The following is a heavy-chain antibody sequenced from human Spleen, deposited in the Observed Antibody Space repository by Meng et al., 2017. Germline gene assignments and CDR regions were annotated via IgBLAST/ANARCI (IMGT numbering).Heavy chain of an antibody. Sequence: GESLKISCKASGYTFTSYGISWVRQAPGQGLEWMGWISAYNGNTNYAQKLQGRVTMTTDTSTSTAYMELRSLRSDDTAVYYCARDTVSSGSAFDIWGQGTMVTVSS. CDR2: ISAYNGNT. CDR1: GYTFTSYG. J-gene: IGHJ3*02. V-gene: IGHV1-18*01. D-gene: IGHD6-19*01. CDR3: ARDTVSSGSAFDI.